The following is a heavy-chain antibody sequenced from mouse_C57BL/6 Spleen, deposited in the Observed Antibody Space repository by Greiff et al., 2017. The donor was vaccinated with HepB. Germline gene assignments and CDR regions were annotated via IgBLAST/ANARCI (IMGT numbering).Heavy chain of an antibody. J-gene: IGHJ3*01. CDR3: AVYSNYPCAY. Sequence: QVQLQQSGAELVRPGTSVKVSCKASGYAFTNYLIEWVKQRPGQGLEWIGVINPGSGGTNYNEKFKGKATLTADKSSSTAYMQLSSLTSEDSAVYFCAVYSNYPCAYWGQGTLVTVSA. CDR2: INPGSGGT. D-gene: IGHD2-5*01. CDR1: GYAFTNYL. V-gene: IGHV1-54*01.